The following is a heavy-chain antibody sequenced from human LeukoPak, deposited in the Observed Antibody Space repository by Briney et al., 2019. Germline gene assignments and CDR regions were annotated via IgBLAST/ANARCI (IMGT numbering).Heavy chain of an antibody. J-gene: IGHJ4*02. V-gene: IGHV3-30-3*01. CDR1: GFTFSSYA. Sequence: PGGSLRLSCAASGFTFSSYAMHWVRQASGKGLEWVAVISYDGSNKYYADSVKGRFTISRDNSKNTLYLQMNSLRAEDTAVYYCARAFLPFSYSSSAYWGQGTLVTVSS. CDR2: ISYDGSNK. CDR3: ARAFLPFSYSSSAY. D-gene: IGHD6-13*01.